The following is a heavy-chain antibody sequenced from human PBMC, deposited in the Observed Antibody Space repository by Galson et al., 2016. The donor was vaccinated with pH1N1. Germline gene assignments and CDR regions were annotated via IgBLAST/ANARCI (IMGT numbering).Heavy chain of an antibody. CDR1: GGSISSYY. D-gene: IGHD3-10*01. CDR2: IYYSGST. V-gene: IGHV4-59*08. CDR3: AISEWFGEFGHWFDY. Sequence: LSLTCTVSGGSISSYYWSWIRQPPGKELEWIGYIYYSGSTNSNPSLKSRVTISVDTSKNQFSLKLSSVTAADTAVYYCAISEWFGEFGHWFDYWGQGTLVTVSS. J-gene: IGHJ4*02.